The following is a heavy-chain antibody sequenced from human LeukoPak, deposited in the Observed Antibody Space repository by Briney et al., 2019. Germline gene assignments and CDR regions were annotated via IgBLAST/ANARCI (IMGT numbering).Heavy chain of an antibody. D-gene: IGHD6-13*01. CDR1: GFTFSSYA. J-gene: IGHJ4*02. Sequence: GGSLRLYCAASGFTFSSYAMSWVRQAPGKGLQWVSAISGSDDSTYYADSVKGRFTISRDNSKNPVYLQMNSLRAEDTAVYCCAKLRSGGPAAGNYWGQGALVTVSS. V-gene: IGHV3-23*01. CDR3: AKLRSGGPAAGNY. CDR2: ISGSDDST.